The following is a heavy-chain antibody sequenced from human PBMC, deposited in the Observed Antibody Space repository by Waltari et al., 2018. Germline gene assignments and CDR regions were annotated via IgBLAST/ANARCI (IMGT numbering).Heavy chain of an antibody. V-gene: IGHV1-8*01. J-gene: IGHJ6*02. CDR2: MNPNSGNT. D-gene: IGHD6-13*01. CDR3: ARRPIAAAGTDYYYGMDV. Sequence: QVQLVQSGAEVKTPGASVKVSCKASGYTFTSYAINWLRQATGQGLEWMGWMNPNSGNTGYAQKFQGRVTMTRNTSITTAYMELSSLRSEDTAVYYCARRPIAAAGTDYYYGMDVWGQGTTVTVSS. CDR1: GYTFTSYA.